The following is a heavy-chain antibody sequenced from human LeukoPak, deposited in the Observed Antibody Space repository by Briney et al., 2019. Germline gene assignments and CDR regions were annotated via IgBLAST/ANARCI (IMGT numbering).Heavy chain of an antibody. CDR2: IIPIFGTA. CDR1: GGTFSSYA. J-gene: IGHJ4*02. D-gene: IGHD4-17*01. CDR3: ARDPFPYGDYLDDY. V-gene: IGHV1-69*05. Sequence: ASVKVSCKASGGTFSSYAISWLRQAPGRGLEWMGRIIPIFGTANHAQKFQGRVTITTDESTSTAYMELSSLRSEDTAVYYCARDPFPYGDYLDDYWGQGTLVTVSS.